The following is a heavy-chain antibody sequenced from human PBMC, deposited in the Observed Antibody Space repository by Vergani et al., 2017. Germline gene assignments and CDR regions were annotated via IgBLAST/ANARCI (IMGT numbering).Heavy chain of an antibody. J-gene: IGHJ4*02. CDR1: GYTFTSYA. Sequence: QVQLVQSGAEVKKPGASVKVSCKASGYTFTSYAMHWVRQAPGQRLEWMGWINAGNGNTKYSQKFQGRVTITRDTSASTAYMELSSLRSEDTAVYYCARERGRFSSGWYAWGDYWGQGTLVTVSS. CDR3: ARERGRFSSGWYAWGDY. D-gene: IGHD6-19*01. CDR2: INAGNGNT. V-gene: IGHV1-3*01.